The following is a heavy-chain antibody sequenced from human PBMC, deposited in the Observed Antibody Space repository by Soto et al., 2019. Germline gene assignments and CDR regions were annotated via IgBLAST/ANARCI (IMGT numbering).Heavy chain of an antibody. Sequence: QVQLVESGGGVVQPGRSLRLSCAASGFTFSSYAMHWVRQAPGKGLEWVAVISYDGSNKYYADSVKGRFTISRDNSKNTLYLQMNSLRAEDTAVYYCARGWDLSDYWGQGTLVTVSS. V-gene: IGHV3-30-3*01. CDR3: ARGWDLSDY. J-gene: IGHJ4*02. D-gene: IGHD1-26*01. CDR2: ISYDGSNK. CDR1: GFTFSSYA.